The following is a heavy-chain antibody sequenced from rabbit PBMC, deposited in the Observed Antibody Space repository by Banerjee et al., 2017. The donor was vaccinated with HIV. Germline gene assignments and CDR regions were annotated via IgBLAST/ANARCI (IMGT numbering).Heavy chain of an antibody. CDR3: ARISGWGGDL. Sequence: ASGFSFSDNYHMCWVRQAPGKGLEWIACIYVGSSGSTYYANWAKGRFTISKTSSTAVTLQMTSLTAADTATYFCARISGWGGDLWGPGTLVTVS. CDR2: IYVGSSGST. J-gene: IGHJ4*01. D-gene: IGHD4-1*01. V-gene: IGHV1S40*01. CDR1: GFSFSDNYH.